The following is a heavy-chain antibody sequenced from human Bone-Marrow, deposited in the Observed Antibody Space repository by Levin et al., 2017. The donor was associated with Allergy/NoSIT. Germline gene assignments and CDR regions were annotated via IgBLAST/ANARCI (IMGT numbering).Heavy chain of an antibody. J-gene: IGHJ3*02. Sequence: GESLKISCAASGFTFSTYAMSWVRQAPGKGLAWVSTVNSGVSTYYADSVKGRFTVSRDNAKNTLYLQMNSLRPDDTAVYYCAKLVAGPNTAFDIWGLGTMVTVSS. CDR3: AKLVAGPNTAFDI. CDR1: GFTFSTYA. D-gene: IGHD6-19*01. CDR2: VNSGVST. V-gene: IGHV3-23*01.